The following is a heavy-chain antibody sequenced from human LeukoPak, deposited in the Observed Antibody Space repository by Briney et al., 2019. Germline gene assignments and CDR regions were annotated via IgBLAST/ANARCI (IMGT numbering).Heavy chain of an antibody. V-gene: IGHV1-69*05. D-gene: IGHD3-22*01. CDR1: GGTFSSYA. Sequence: ASVKVSCKASGGTFSSYAMSWVRQAPGQGLEWMGGIIPIFGTANYAQKFQGRVTITTDESTSTAYMELSSLRSEDTAVYYCASAYYYDSRDKGWFDPWGQGTLVTVSS. CDR3: ASAYYYDSRDKGWFDP. J-gene: IGHJ5*02. CDR2: IIPIFGTA.